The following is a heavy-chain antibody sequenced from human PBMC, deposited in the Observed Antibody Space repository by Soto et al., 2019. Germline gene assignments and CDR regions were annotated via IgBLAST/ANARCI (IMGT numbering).Heavy chain of an antibody. V-gene: IGHV5-51*01. J-gene: IGHJ5*02. Sequence: GESLKISCKGSGYSFTSYWIGWVRQMPGKGLEWMGIIYPGDSDTRYSPSFQGQVTISADKSISTAYLQWSSLKASDTAMYYCARRGYSYGLGAHWFDPWGQGTLVTVS. CDR2: IYPGDSDT. CDR1: GYSFTSYW. D-gene: IGHD5-18*01. CDR3: ARRGYSYGLGAHWFDP.